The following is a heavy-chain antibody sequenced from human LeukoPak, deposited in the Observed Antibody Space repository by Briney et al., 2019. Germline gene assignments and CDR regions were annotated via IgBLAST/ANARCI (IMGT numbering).Heavy chain of an antibody. CDR3: AREERAWFDP. Sequence: PSETLSLTCAVYGGSFSGYYWSWIRQPPGKGLEWIGEINHSGSTNYNPSLKSRVTISVDTSKNQFSLKLSSVTAADTAVYYCAREERAWFDPWGQGTLVTVSS. J-gene: IGHJ5*02. V-gene: IGHV4-34*01. CDR2: INHSGST. CDR1: GGSFSGYY.